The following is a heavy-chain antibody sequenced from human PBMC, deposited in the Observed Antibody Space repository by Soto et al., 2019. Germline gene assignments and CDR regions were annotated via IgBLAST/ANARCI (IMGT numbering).Heavy chain of an antibody. Sequence: QVQLVQSGAEVKKPGSSVKVSCKASGGTFSSYAISWVRQAPGQGLEWMGGIIPIFGTANYAQKFQGRVTSXXDXSXXTAYMELSSLRSEDTAVYYCASGRRPAAMWSAFDIWGQGTMVTVSS. J-gene: IGHJ3*02. CDR1: GGTFSSYA. D-gene: IGHD2-2*01. CDR3: ASGRRPAAMWSAFDI. CDR2: IIPIFGTA. V-gene: IGHV1-69*12.